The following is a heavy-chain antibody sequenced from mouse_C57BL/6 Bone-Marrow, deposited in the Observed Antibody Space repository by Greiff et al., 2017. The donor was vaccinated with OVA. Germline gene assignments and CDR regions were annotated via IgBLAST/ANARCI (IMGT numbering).Heavy chain of an antibody. D-gene: IGHD3-2*02. Sequence: QVQLKQPGAELVMPGASVKLSCKASGYTFTSYWMHWVKQRPGPGLEWIGEIDPSDSYTNYNQKFKGKSTLTVDKSSSTAYMQLSSLTSEDSAVYYCAKEAAQGAWFAYWGQGTLVTVSA. CDR1: GYTFTSYW. J-gene: IGHJ3*01. CDR2: IDPSDSYT. CDR3: AKEAAQGAWFAY. V-gene: IGHV1-69*01.